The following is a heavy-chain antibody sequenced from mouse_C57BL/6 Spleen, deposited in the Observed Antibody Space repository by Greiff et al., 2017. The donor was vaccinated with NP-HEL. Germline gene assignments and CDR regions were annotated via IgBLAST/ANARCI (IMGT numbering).Heavy chain of an antibody. D-gene: IGHD2-4*01. Sequence: SGPELVKPGASVKIPCKASGYTFTDYNMDWVKQSHGKSLEWIGDINPNNGGTIYNQKFKGKATLTVDKSSSTAYMALRSLTSEDTAVYYCARGIYYDYVAWFAYWGQGTLVTVSA. J-gene: IGHJ3*01. CDR3: ARGIYYDYVAWFAY. CDR1: GYTFTDYN. CDR2: INPNNGGT. V-gene: IGHV1-18*01.